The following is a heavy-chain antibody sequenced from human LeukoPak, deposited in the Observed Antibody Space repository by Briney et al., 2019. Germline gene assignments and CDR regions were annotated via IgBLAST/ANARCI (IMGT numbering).Heavy chain of an antibody. CDR1: GGSFTGHY. J-gene: IGHJ6*04. D-gene: IGHD2-2*03. Sequence: SETLSLTCAVYGGSFTGHYWTWIRQPPGKGLEWIGEVNAGGDTYYNPSLGSRVTISLDTSKHQFSLKLSSVTAADTAVYYCARGGLGGYCSSTSCSDYGMDVWGKGTTVTVSS. CDR3: ARGGLGGYCSSTSCSDYGMDV. V-gene: IGHV4-34*01. CDR2: VNAGGDT.